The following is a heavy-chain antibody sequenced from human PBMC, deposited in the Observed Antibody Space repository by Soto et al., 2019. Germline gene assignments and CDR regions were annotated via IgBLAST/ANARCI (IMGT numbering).Heavy chain of an antibody. D-gene: IGHD4-17*01. J-gene: IGHJ4*02. CDR1: GGSISSGGYY. CDR3: ARVNGDYVRTRGDYYFDY. V-gene: IGHV4-31*03. CDR2: IYYSGST. Sequence: QVQLQESGPGLVKPSQTLSLTCTVSGGSISSGGYYWSWIRQHPGKGLAWIGYIYYSGSTYYNPSLKSRVNISVDPSKNQFSLKLSSVPAADTAVYYCARVNGDYVRTRGDYYFDYWGQGTLVTVSS.